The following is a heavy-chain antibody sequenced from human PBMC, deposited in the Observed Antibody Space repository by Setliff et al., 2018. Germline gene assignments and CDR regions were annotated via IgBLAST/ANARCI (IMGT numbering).Heavy chain of an antibody. CDR1: GFTLSGFTLSDYS. Sequence: GGSLRLSCAVSGFTLSGFTLSDYSMDWVRQAPGKGLEWVGRSRNKVYSFTTEYAASVKGRFSISRDDSKNTVSLQMNSLKTEDTGIHYCTTVQCGDCSYWDYHGLDVWGQGTTVTVSS. CDR2: SRNKVYSFTT. V-gene: IGHV3-72*01. CDR3: TTVQCGDCSYWDYHGLDV. D-gene: IGHD2-21*02. J-gene: IGHJ6*02.